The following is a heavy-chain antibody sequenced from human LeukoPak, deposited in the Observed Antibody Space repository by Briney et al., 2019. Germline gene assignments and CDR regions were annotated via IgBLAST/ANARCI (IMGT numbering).Heavy chain of an antibody. CDR3: ASCDSSGYYLDY. CDR2: INPSGGST. D-gene: IGHD3-22*01. Sequence: ASVKVSCKASGYTFTGYYMHWVRQAPGQGLEWMGIINPSGGSTSYAQKFQGRVTMTRDTSTSTVYMELSSLRSEDTAVYYCASCDSSGYYLDYWGQGTLVTVSS. J-gene: IGHJ4*02. CDR1: GYTFTGYY. V-gene: IGHV1-46*01.